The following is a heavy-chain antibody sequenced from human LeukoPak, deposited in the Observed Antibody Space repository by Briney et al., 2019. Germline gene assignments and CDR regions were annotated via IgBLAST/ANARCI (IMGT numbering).Heavy chain of an antibody. CDR2: KSYDGSNK. J-gene: IGHJ4*02. V-gene: IGHV3-30*03. CDR3: ATLGGGNSYFDY. CDR1: GFTFSSYG. Sequence: GGSLRLSCAASGFTFSSYGMHWVRQAPGKGLEWVAVKSYDGSNKYYADSVKGRFTISRDNSKNTLYLQMNSLRAEDTAVYYCATLGGGNSYFDYWGQGTLVTVSS. D-gene: IGHD4-23*01.